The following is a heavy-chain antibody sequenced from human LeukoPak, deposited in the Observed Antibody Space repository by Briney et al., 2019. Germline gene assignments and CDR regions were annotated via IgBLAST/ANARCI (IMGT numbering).Heavy chain of an antibody. CDR2: ISSSSSSI. Sequence: GGSLRLSCAASGFTFSSYTMNWVRQAPGRGLEWVSSISSSSSSIYYADSVKGRFTISRDNAKNSLYLQMNSLRAEDTAVYYCAKVRDKNLIDPWGQGTQVTVSS. CDR1: GFTFSSYT. J-gene: IGHJ5*02. CDR3: AKVRDKNLIDP. V-gene: IGHV3-21*01.